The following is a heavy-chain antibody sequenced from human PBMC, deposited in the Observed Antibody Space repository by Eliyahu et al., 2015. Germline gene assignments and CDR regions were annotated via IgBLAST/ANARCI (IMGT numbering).Heavy chain of an antibody. Sequence: QVQLQESGPGLVKPSETLSLTCTVSGGSISSYYWSWIRQPPGKGLEWIGYIYYSGSTNYNPSLKSRVTISVDTSKNQFSLKLSSVTAADTAVYYCARGSYGSGGWAYWGQGTLVTVSS. D-gene: IGHD3-10*01. J-gene: IGHJ4*02. CDR3: ARGSYGSGGWAY. CDR1: GGSISSYY. CDR2: IYYSGST. V-gene: IGHV4-59*01.